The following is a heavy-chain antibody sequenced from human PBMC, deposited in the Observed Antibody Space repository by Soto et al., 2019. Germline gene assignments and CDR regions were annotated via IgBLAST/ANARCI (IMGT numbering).Heavy chain of an antibody. V-gene: IGHV1-2*04. CDR2: INPNSGGT. CDR1: GYTFTGYY. J-gene: IGHJ6*02. D-gene: IGHD1-26*01. CDR3: ARSMLTSGATTPYYYYYYGMDV. Sequence: ASVKVSCKAYGYTFTGYYMPWVRQAPGQGLQWMGWINPNSGGTNYAQKFQGWVTMTRDTSISTAYMELSRLRSDDTAVYYCARSMLTSGATTPYYYYYYGMDVWGQGTTVTVSS.